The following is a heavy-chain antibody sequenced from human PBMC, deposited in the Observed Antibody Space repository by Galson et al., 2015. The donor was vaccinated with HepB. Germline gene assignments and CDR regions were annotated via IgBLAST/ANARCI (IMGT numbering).Heavy chain of an antibody. CDR2: IYVDGNT. CDR3: ATGGSWFDP. Sequence: SLRLSCAASRFSVSGNYMSWVRLAPGRGLECVSVIYVDGNTYYADSVKGRFTISRDNSKNTLYLQMNSLRAEDTAVYYCATGGSWFDPWGQGTLVTVSS. V-gene: IGHV3-66*01. D-gene: IGHD1-26*01. J-gene: IGHJ5*02. CDR1: RFSVSGNY.